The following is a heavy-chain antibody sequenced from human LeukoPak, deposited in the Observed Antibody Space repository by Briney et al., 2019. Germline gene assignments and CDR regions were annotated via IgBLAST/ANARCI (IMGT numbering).Heavy chain of an antibody. CDR3: ARGDFWSGYYSGLFDP. V-gene: IGHV4-38-2*02. CDR2: IYHSGST. J-gene: IGHJ5*02. Sequence: SETLSLTCTVSGYSISSGYYWGWIRQPPGKGLEWIGSIYHSGSTYYNPSLKSRVTISVDTSKNRFSLKLSSVTAADTAVYYCARGDFWSGYYSGLFDPWGQGTLVTVSS. D-gene: IGHD3-3*01. CDR1: GYSISSGYY.